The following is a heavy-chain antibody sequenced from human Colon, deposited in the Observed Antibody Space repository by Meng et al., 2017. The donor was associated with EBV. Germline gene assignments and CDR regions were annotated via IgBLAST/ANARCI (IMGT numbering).Heavy chain of an antibody. J-gene: IGHJ4*02. V-gene: IGHV4-34*12. D-gene: IGHD2-8*02. CDR2: IIHGGSP. CDR3: ARRPTGIDY. CDR1: GGCLSGAY. Sequence: EQLPQWGAELLKPSDTMSPTCAVNGGCLSGAYWNWIRQPPGKGLELIGEIIHGGSPSYNPSLKRRVTISIDTSKNQLSLMLSSVTAADTAVYYCARRPTGIDYWGQGTLVTVSS.